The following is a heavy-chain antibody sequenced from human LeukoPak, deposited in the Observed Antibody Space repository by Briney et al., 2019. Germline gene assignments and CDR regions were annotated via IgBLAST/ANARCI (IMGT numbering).Heavy chain of an antibody. Sequence: PSETLSLTCTVSGGSVSSGSYYWTWIRQPPGKGLEWIGLIYYSGSTNYNPSLKSRVTISVDASKNQFSLRLSSGTAADTAVYYCARVIVGVTIPLYYFDYWGQGTLVTVSS. J-gene: IGHJ4*02. CDR3: ARVIVGVTIPLYYFDY. V-gene: IGHV4-61*01. CDR2: IYYSGST. CDR1: GGSVSSGSYY. D-gene: IGHD1-26*01.